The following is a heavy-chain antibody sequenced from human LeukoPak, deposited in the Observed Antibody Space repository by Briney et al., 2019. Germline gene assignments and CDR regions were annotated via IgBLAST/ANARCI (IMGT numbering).Heavy chain of an antibody. CDR1: GATVTSVHYY. D-gene: IGHD1-1*01. Sequence: PSETLSLTCSVSGATVTSVHYYWSWNRQPPGKGLEWIGYIYYSGSTNYNPSLKSRVAISVDTSKNQFSLKLSSVTAADTAVYYCARAGRELERIDYWGQGTLVTVSS. CDR3: ARAGRELERIDY. J-gene: IGHJ4*02. V-gene: IGHV4-61*01. CDR2: IYYSGST.